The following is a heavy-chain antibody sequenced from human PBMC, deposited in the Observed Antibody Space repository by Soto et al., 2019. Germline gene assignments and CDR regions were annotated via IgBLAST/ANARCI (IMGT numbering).Heavy chain of an antibody. Sequence: QLQLQESGSGLVKPSQTLSLTCAVSAGSISSGGYSWSWTRQPPGKRLEWIGSIYHSGSTYYIPSLKSRVTVSVDRSKNQFSLKLSSVTAADTAVYYCARVPDVWGQGTTVTVSS. CDR3: ARVPDV. CDR2: IYHSGST. CDR1: AGSISSGGYS. V-gene: IGHV4-30-2*01. J-gene: IGHJ6*02.